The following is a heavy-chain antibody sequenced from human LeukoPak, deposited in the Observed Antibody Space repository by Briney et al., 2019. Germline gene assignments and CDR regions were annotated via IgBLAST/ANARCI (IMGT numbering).Heavy chain of an antibody. CDR2: ISSSSSYI. CDR1: GFTSSSYS. V-gene: IGHV3-21*01. J-gene: IGHJ5*02. D-gene: IGHD3-3*01. Sequence: PGGSLRLSCAASGFTSSSYSMNSVRQAPGKGLEWVSSISSSSSYIYYADSVKGRFTISRDNAKNSLYLQMNSLRAEDTAVYYCARSGVTIFGVVSHWFDPWGQGTLVTVSS. CDR3: ARSGVTIFGVVSHWFDP.